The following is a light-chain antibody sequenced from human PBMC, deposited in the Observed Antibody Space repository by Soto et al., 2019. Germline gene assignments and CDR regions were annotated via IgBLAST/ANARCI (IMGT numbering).Light chain of an antibody. CDR1: SSDVGGYNF. CDR2: DVT. V-gene: IGLV2-11*01. CDR3: CSYVGSYTSYV. J-gene: IGLJ1*01. Sequence: QSALTQPRSVSGSPGQSVTISCTGTSSDVGGYNFVSWYQQHPGKAPKFMIYDVTKRPSGVPDRFSGSKSGNTASLTISGLQAEDEADYSCCSYVGSYTSYVFGTGT.